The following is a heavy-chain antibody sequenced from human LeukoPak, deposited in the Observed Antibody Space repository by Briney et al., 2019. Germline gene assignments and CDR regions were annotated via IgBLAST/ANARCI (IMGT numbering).Heavy chain of an antibody. Sequence: GASVKVSCKASGYTFTSYGISWVRQAPGQGLEWMGWISAYNGNTNYAQKLQGRVTMTTDTSTSTAYMELRSLRSDDTAVYYCARDSLGDYVWGSYRHDFDYWGQGTLATVSS. CDR1: GYTFTSYG. CDR3: ARDSLGDYVWGSYRHDFDY. D-gene: IGHD3-16*02. J-gene: IGHJ4*02. CDR2: ISAYNGNT. V-gene: IGHV1-18*01.